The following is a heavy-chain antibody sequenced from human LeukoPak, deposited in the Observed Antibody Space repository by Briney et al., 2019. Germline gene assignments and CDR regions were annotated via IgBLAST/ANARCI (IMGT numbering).Heavy chain of an antibody. Sequence: ESGPTLVKPTQTLTLTRTFSGFSLSNTAVGVGWIRQPPGKALEWLAVIHWDDDRRFSRSLKNRLTITKDTAKNQVVLTLNNMDPVDTGTYYCARTRSSGYYDAFDVWGQGTMVIVSS. J-gene: IGHJ3*01. CDR1: GFSLSNTAVG. D-gene: IGHD3-22*01. CDR2: IHWDDDR. CDR3: ARTRSSGYYDAFDV. V-gene: IGHV2-5*02.